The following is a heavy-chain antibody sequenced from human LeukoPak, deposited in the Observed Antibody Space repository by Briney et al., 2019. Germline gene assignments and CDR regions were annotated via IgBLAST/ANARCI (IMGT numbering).Heavy chain of an antibody. CDR2: IIPIFGTA. CDR3: ARVSSTYLLWFGELAAQNDAFDI. CDR1: GGTFSSYA. Sequence: SVKVSCKASGGTFSSYAISWVRQAPGQGLEWKGRIIPIFGTANYAQKFQGRVTITADKSTSTAYMELSSLRSEDTAVYYCARVSSTYLLWFGELAAQNDAFDIWGQGTMVTVSS. D-gene: IGHD3-10*01. V-gene: IGHV1-69*06. J-gene: IGHJ3*02.